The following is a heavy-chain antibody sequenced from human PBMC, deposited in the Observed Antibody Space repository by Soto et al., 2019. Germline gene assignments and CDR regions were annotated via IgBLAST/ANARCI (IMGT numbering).Heavy chain of an antibody. CDR2: ISFSGNT. V-gene: IGHV4-31*11. J-gene: IGHJ5*02. CDR1: GVSISSDDFY. Sequence: LSLTCAVSGVSISSDDFYWSWVRQHPGKGLEWIGYISFSGNTYYNPSLKSRVTISVDTSKNQFSLKLSSVTAADTAMYYCTKMGQYCGGSCYSWFDPWGQGTLVTVSS. CDR3: TKMGQYCGGSCYSWFDP. D-gene: IGHD2-15*01.